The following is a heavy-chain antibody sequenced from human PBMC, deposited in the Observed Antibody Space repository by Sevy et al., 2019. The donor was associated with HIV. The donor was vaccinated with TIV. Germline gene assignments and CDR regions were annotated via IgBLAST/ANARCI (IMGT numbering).Heavy chain of an antibody. V-gene: IGHV3-30*04. CDR2: ISEDGSKT. CDR3: ARGRVTSHYFDY. D-gene: IGHD2-21*02. J-gene: IGHJ4*02. CDR1: GFTFIDYA. Sequence: GGSLRLSCADSGFTFIDYAMHWVRQAPGKGLEWVAVISEDGSKTYYADSVSGRFTISRDNSKNTLYLQMNSLRADDTAVYYCARGRVTSHYFDYWGQGTLVTVSS.